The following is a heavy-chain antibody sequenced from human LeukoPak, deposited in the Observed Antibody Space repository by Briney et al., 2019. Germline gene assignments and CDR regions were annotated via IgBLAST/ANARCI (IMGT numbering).Heavy chain of an antibody. J-gene: IGHJ4*02. Sequence: SDTLSLPCGVFGVSINDYYWSWLRQSPGKGLEWIGEISHNEGTRYNPSLECRLTRAVGTSEKHLSLKLISVTSADAAVYYCARIRCGHSGSLCYNHWGRGTLVTVSS. V-gene: IGHV4-34*01. CDR2: ISHNEGT. CDR3: ARIRCGHSGSLCYNH. D-gene: IGHD2-21*01. CDR1: GVSINDYY.